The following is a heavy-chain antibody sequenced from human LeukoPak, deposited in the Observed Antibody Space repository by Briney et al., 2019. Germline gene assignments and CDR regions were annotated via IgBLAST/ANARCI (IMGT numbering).Heavy chain of an antibody. Sequence: PGVPLRLSCAASGFTFSSYEMNWVRQAPGKGLEWVSYISSSGSTIYYADSVKGRFTISRDNAKNSLYLQMNSLRAEDTAVYYCASEWQHFDYWGQGTLVTVSS. CDR1: GFTFSSYE. V-gene: IGHV3-48*03. D-gene: IGHD5-12*01. J-gene: IGHJ4*02. CDR2: ISSSGSTI. CDR3: ASEWQHFDY.